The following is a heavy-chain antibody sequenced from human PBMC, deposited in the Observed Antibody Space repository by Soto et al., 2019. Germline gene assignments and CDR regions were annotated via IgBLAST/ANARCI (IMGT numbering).Heavy chain of an antibody. V-gene: IGHV4-59*08. Sequence: LSLTCTVSGGSISSYYWSWIRQPPGKGLEWIGYIYYSGSTNYNPSLKSRVTISVDTSKNQFSLKLSSVTAADTAVYYCARAGDSSGPVALGYWGQGTLVTVSS. D-gene: IGHD6-19*01. CDR2: IYYSGST. J-gene: IGHJ4*02. CDR3: ARAGDSSGPVALGY. CDR1: GGSISSYY.